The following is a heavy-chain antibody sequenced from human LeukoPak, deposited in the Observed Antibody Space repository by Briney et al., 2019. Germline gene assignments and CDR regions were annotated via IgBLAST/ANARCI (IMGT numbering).Heavy chain of an antibody. CDR2: MSYDGGNK. Sequence: AGGSLRLSCAASGFTFSSYGMHWVRQAPGKGLEWVAVMSYDGGNKYYADSVKGRFTISRDNSKNTLHLQMNSLRAEDTAVYYCAKDLEGLPSANFDYWGQGTLVTVSS. CDR3: AKDLEGLPSANFDY. J-gene: IGHJ4*02. V-gene: IGHV3-30*18. D-gene: IGHD2-2*01. CDR1: GFTFSSYG.